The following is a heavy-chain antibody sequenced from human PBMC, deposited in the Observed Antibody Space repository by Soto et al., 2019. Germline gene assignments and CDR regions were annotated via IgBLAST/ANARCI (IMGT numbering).Heavy chain of an antibody. D-gene: IGHD2-15*01. CDR1: GFSISSAW. J-gene: IGHJ6*02. CDR2: IKTKIEGETK. Sequence: QLVESGGGLVRPGGSLRLSCVASGFSISSAWMNWVRQAPGKGLEWVGRIKTKIEGETKHYAAPVNGRFTVSRQDSKNMLYLQMNSLKADDTALYYCTTGSVEGVWGQWTTVTVSS. CDR3: TTGSVEGV. V-gene: IGHV3-15*07.